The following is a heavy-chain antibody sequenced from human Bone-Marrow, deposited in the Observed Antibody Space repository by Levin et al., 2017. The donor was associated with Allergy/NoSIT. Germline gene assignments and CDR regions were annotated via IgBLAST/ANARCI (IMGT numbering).Heavy chain of an antibody. CDR1: GASISSEDDY. V-gene: IGHV4-30-4*08. D-gene: IGHD3-10*01. Sequence: SCTVSGASISSEDDYWTWIRQSPGKGLEWIGNIYYSGFTYYNPSLKSRVTMSPDTSKNQFSLNLRSVTAADTAVYFCGRVFFGSGSHYDRGLDVWGQGTTVTVSS. CDR2: IYYSGFT. J-gene: IGHJ6*02. CDR3: GRVFFGSGSHYDRGLDV.